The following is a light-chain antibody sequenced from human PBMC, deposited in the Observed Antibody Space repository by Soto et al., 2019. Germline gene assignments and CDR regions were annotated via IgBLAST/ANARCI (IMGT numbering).Light chain of an antibody. V-gene: IGLV2-14*01. CDR1: SSDVGGYNY. CDR3: SSYTSSSTRV. CDR2: EVS. Sequence: QSALTQSASVSGSPGQTITISCTGTSSDVGGYNYVSWYQQHPAKAPKLMIYEVSNRPSGVSNRFSGSKSGNTASLTISGLQAEDEADYYCSSYTSSSTRVFGTGTKVTVL. J-gene: IGLJ1*01.